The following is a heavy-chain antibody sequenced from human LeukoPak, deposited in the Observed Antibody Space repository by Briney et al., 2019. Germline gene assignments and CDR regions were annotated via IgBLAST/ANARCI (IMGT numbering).Heavy chain of an antibody. J-gene: IGHJ4*02. CDR3: ARDFPVMITFGGVIVFPLDY. Sequence: GGSLRLSCAASGFTVSSNYMSWVRQAPGKGLEWVSVIYSGGSTYYADSVKGRFTISRDNSKNTLYLQMNSLRAEDTAVYYCARDFPVMITFGGVIVFPLDYWGQGTLVTVSS. D-gene: IGHD3-16*02. CDR1: GFTVSSNY. CDR2: IYSGGST. V-gene: IGHV3-53*01.